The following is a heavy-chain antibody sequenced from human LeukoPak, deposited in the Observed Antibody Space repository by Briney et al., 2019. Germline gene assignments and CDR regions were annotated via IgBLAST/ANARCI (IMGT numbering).Heavy chain of an antibody. J-gene: IGHJ4*02. D-gene: IGHD5-24*01. CDR3: SILYGYKPYYFDY. V-gene: IGHV3-74*01. Sequence: GGSLRLTCAASGFTFSSYWMHWVRQAPGKGLVWVSRINSDGSSTSYADSVKGRFTISRDNAKNTLYLQMNSLRAEDTAVYYCSILYGYKPYYFDYWGQGTLVTVSS. CDR1: GFTFSSYW. CDR2: INSDGSST.